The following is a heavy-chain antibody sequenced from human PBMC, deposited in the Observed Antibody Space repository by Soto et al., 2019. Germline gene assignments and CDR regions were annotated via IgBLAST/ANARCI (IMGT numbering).Heavy chain of an antibody. Sequence: QVQLVESGGGVVQPGKSLRLPCAASGFTFTTSVLHWVRQAPGKGLEWVAGISSDGNSKHYADSVKGRFTISRDNSKNTVYLEMNSVRLEDTAVYYCAKEDYTSGFAGTFHHWGQGTLVTVSS. CDR2: ISSDGNSK. V-gene: IGHV3-30-3*01. CDR3: AKEDYTSGFAGTFHH. J-gene: IGHJ1*01. CDR1: GFTFTTSV. D-gene: IGHD3-22*01.